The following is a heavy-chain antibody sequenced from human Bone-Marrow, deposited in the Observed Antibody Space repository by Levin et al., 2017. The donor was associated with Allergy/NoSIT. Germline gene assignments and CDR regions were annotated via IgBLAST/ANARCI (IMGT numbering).Heavy chain of an antibody. CDR2: IYTSGST. CDR1: GGSIRSYY. J-gene: IGHJ3*02. CDR3: ARDLLSVSDSQGLRIDAFDI. D-gene: IGHD6-25*01. V-gene: IGHV4-4*07. Sequence: SQTLSLTCTVSGGSIRSYYWSWIRQPAGKGLEWIGRIYTSGSTNYNPSLKSRVTMSVDTSKNQFSLKLSSVTAADTAVYYCARDLLSVSDSQGLRIDAFDIWGQGTMVTVSS.